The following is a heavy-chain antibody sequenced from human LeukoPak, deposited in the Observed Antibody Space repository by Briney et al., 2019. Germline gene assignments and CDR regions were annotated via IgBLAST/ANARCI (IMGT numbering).Heavy chain of an antibody. CDR3: ARDLYDAFDI. Sequence: SETLSLTCTVSGGSISSYYWSWIRQPPGKGLEWIGYIYYSGSTNYNPSLKSRVTISVDTSKNQFSLKLSSVTAADTAVYYCARDLYDAFDIWGQGTMVTASS. V-gene: IGHV4-59*01. J-gene: IGHJ3*02. CDR2: IYYSGST. CDR1: GGSISSYY.